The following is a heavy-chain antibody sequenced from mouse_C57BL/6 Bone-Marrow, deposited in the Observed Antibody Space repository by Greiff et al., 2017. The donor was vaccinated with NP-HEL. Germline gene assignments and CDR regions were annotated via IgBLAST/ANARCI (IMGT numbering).Heavy chain of an antibody. V-gene: IGHV1-81*01. CDR2: IYPRSGNN. D-gene: IGHD1-1*01. Sequence: QVQLQQSGAELARPGASVKLSCKASGYTFTSYGISWVKQRTGQGLEWIGEIYPRSGNNYYNEKFKGKATLTDDKASSTAYMELRGLTSEASAVYFCAREGTVVATDYWGQGTTLTVSS. CDR1: GYTFTSYG. CDR3: AREGTVVATDY. J-gene: IGHJ2*01.